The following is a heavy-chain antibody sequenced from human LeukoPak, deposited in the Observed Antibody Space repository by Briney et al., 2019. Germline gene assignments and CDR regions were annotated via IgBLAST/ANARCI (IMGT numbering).Heavy chain of an antibody. J-gene: IGHJ3*02. CDR1: GFTFTGHS. V-gene: IGHV3-30*04. CDR2: VGEDERTI. D-gene: IGHD3-22*01. Sequence: GGSLRLSCVASGFTFTGHSMHWVRQAPGKGLEWVAVVGEDERTIFYADSVKGWFTISRDNSKNTLYLQMNSLRAEDTAVYYCAKERDYYYDTSGYSGDAFDIWGQGTMVTVSS. CDR3: AKERDYYYDTSGYSGDAFDI.